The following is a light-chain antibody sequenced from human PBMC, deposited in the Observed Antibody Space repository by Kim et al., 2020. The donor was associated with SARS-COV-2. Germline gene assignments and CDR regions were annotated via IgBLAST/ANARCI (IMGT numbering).Light chain of an antibody. CDR1: QTVYTW. CDR3: QQYYYYRFS. CDR2: DTS. V-gene: IGKV1-5*01. J-gene: IGKJ2*01. Sequence: DIQMTQSPSALSASVGDRVTITCRVSQTVYTWLAWYQQKPGKAPNFLIYDTSTLQHGVPSRFSGSGSGTELTLTITSLRPDDSATYYCQQYYYYRFSYGQGTKLEI.